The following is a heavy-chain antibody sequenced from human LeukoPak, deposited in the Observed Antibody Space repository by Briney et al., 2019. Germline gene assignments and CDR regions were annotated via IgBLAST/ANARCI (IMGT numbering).Heavy chain of an antibody. Sequence: PSETLSLTCTVSGGSISSGDYYWSWIRQPPGKGLEWIGYIYYSGSTYYNPSLKSRVTISVDTSKNQFSLKLSSVTAADPAVYYCARHSCTGVYYYYYYMDVWGKGTTVTVSS. V-gene: IGHV4-30-4*01. CDR3: ARHSCTGVYYYYYYMDV. D-gene: IGHD1-14*01. J-gene: IGHJ6*03. CDR1: GGSISSGDYY. CDR2: IYYSGST.